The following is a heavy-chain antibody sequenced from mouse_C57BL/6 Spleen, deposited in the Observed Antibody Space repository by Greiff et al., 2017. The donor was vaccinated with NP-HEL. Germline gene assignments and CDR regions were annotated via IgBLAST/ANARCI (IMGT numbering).Heavy chain of an antibody. CDR2: IYPGDGDT. V-gene: IGHV1-80*01. D-gene: IGHD2-5*01. J-gene: IGHJ3*01. CDR1: GYAFSSYW. CDR3: ARSGAYYSNYGFAY. Sequence: QVQLKESGAELVKPGASVKISCKASGYAFSSYWMNWVKQRPGKGLEWIGQIYPGDGDTNYNGKFKGKATLTADKSSSTAYMQLSSLTSEDSAVYFCARSGAYYSNYGFAYWGQGTLVTVSA.